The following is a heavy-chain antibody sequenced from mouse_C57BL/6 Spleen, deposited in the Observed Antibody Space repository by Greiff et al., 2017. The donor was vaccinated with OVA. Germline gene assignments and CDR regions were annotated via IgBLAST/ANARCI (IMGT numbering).Heavy chain of an antibody. CDR2: IYPRSGNT. CDR1: GYTFTSYG. Sequence: QVHVKQSGAELARPGASVKLSCKASGYTFTSYGISWVKQRTGQGLEWIGEIYPRSGNTYYNEKFKGKATLTADKSSSTAYMELRSLTSEDSAVYFCARSLITTVVATHWYFDVWGTGTTVTVSS. CDR3: ARSLITTVVATHWYFDV. D-gene: IGHD1-1*01. J-gene: IGHJ1*03. V-gene: IGHV1-81*01.